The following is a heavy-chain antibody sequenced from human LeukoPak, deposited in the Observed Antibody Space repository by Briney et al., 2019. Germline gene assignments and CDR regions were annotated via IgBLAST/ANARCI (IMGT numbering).Heavy chain of an antibody. CDR1: GGSISGYY. D-gene: IGHD6-13*01. J-gene: IGHJ5*02. CDR3: ARVIAAAGTEWFDP. V-gene: IGHV4-59*01. CDR2: IYYSGST. Sequence: SETLSLTCTVSGGSISGYYWSWIRQPPGKGLEWIGYIYYSGSTNYNPSLKSRVTISVDTSRNQFSLKLSSVTAADTAVYYCARVIAAAGTEWFDPWGQGTLVTVSS.